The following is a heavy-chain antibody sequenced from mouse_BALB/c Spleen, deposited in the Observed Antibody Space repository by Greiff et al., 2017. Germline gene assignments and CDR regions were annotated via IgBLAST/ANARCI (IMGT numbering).Heavy chain of an antibody. CDR1: GYSITSDYA. V-gene: IGHV3-2*02. J-gene: IGHJ3*01. CDR2: ISYSGST. D-gene: IGHD2-14*01. CDR3: ARMGRYDRFAY. Sequence: EVKLEESGPGLVKPSQSLSLTCTVTGYSITSDYAWNWIRQFPGNKLEWMGYISYSGSTSYNPSLKSRISITRDTSKNQFFLQLNSVTTEDTATYYCARMGRYDRFAYWGQGTLVTVSA.